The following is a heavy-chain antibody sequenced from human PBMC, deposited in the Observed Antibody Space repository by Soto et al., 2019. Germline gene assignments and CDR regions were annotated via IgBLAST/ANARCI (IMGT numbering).Heavy chain of an antibody. CDR2: ISDDGRGK. CDR3: ARDQCFGGGRRCYYFDF. CDR1: GFTFTTYA. J-gene: IGHJ4*02. V-gene: IGHV3-30*04. D-gene: IGHD3-3*01. Sequence: SLRLSCAASGFTFTTYAIHWVRKAPGKGLEWVAVISDDGRGKYYADAVKGRFTISRDNSKHPLYLQMNRLRSDEMAVYYCARDQCFGGGRRCYYFDFWSQGTLVTVSS.